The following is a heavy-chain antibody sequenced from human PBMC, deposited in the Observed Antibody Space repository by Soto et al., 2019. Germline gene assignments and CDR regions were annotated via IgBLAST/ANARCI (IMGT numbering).Heavy chain of an antibody. V-gene: IGHV3-30-3*01. CDR3: ARGISTTRYYYYYGMDV. Sequence: PGGSLRLSCAASGFTFSSYAMHWVRQAPGKGLEWVAVISYDGSNKYYADSVKGRFTISRDNSKNTLYLQMSSLRSEDTAVYYCARGISTTRYYYYYGMDVWGQGTTVTVSS. J-gene: IGHJ6*02. CDR1: GFTFSSYA. D-gene: IGHD2-2*01. CDR2: ISYDGSNK.